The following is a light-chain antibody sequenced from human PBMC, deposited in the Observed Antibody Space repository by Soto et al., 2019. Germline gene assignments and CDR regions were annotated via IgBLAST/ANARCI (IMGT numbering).Light chain of an antibody. CDR2: LNSDGSH. J-gene: IGLJ3*02. CDR3: QTWGTGTWV. V-gene: IGLV4-69*01. Sequence: QLVLTQSPSASASLGASVKLTCTLSSGHSSYAIAWHRQQPEKGPRYLMTLNSDGSHSKGDGIPDRFAGSSSGAERYLTISSLQSEDEADYYCQTWGTGTWVFGGGTKLTV. CDR1: SGHSSYA.